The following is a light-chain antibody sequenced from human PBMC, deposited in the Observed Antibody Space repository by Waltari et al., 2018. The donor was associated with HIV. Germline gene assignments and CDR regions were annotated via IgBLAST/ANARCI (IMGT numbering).Light chain of an antibody. Sequence: QSVLTQPPSVSGAPGQRVTISCTGSSSNLGAGHHVHWYQQLPGTAPKLLIYGNSNRPSGVPDRFSGSKSGTSASLAITGLQAEDEADYYCQSYDSSLSGWEVFGGGTKLTVL. CDR3: QSYDSSLSGWEV. V-gene: IGLV1-40*01. J-gene: IGLJ2*01. CDR2: GNS. CDR1: SSNLGAGHH.